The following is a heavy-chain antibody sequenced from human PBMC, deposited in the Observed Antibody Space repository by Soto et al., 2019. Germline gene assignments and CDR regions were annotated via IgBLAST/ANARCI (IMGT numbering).Heavy chain of an antibody. CDR1: GFTFNNYW. V-gene: IGHV3-74*01. J-gene: IGHJ6*02. CDR3: ARAPDCGGGSCYSGHRYYGMDV. Sequence: EVQLVESGGGLVQPGGSLRLSCEASGFTFNNYWVHWVRQPPGKGLVWVSRINTDGSWTNYADSVKGRFTMSRDNAKNTLYLQMNSLREEDTAVYYCARAPDCGGGSCYSGHRYYGMDVWGQGATVTVSS. CDR2: INTDGSWT. D-gene: IGHD2-15*01.